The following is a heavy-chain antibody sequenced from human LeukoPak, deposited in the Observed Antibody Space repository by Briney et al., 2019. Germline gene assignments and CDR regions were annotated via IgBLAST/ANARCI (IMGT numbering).Heavy chain of an antibody. D-gene: IGHD1-26*01. J-gene: IGHJ4*02. V-gene: IGHV4-34*01. CDR1: GGSFSGYY. CDR3: ARGSRYVWYSGSYYTF. CDR2: INHSGST. Sequence: SETLSLTCAVYGGSFSGYYWSWIRQPPRKGLEWIGEINHSGSTNYNPSLKSRVTISVDTSKNQFSLKLSSVTAADTAVYYCARGSRYVWYSGSYYTFWGQGTLVTVSS.